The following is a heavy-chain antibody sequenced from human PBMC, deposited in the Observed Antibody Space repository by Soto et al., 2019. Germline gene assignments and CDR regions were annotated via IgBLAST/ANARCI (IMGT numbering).Heavy chain of an antibody. J-gene: IGHJ4*02. D-gene: IGHD3-10*01. CDR2: MNPNSGNT. Sequence: QVQLVQSGAEVKKPGASVKVSCKASGYTFTSYDIKWVRQATGQGLAWMGWMNPNSGNTGYAQKFQGRVTMTRNTSISTAYLELSSLSSEDTAVYYCASSMVRGVMGGHWGQGTVVTVSS. CDR3: ASSMVRGVMGGH. CDR1: GYTFTSYD. V-gene: IGHV1-8*01.